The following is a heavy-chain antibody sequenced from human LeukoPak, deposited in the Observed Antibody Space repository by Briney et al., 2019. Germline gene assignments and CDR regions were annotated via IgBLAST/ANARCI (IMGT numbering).Heavy chain of an antibody. J-gene: IGHJ4*02. Sequence: PGGSLRLSCAGSGFTSSSYSMNWVRQAPGKGLEWVSSISSGGTYIYYADSVKGRFTISRDNTKNSLSLQMNSLRAEDTAVYYCARDRSGYSGYECQAYWGQGTLVTVSS. D-gene: IGHD5-12*01. CDR3: ARDRSGYSGYECQAY. V-gene: IGHV3-21*01. CDR2: ISSGGTYI. CDR1: GFTSSSYS.